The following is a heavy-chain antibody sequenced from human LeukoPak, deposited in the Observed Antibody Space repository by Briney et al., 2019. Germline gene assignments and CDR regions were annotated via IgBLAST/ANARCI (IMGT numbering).Heavy chain of an antibody. J-gene: IGHJ4*02. CDR3: AKDTPSRIDS. CDR2: ISISGGST. V-gene: IGHV3-23*01. CDR1: GLTFSAYA. Sequence: GGSLRLSCPPSGLTFSAYAMTWVRHAPGKGLEWVSHISISGGSTYYADSVKGRFTISRDNSKNTLYLQMNSLRAEDTAVYYCAKDTPSRIDSWGQGTLVTVSS.